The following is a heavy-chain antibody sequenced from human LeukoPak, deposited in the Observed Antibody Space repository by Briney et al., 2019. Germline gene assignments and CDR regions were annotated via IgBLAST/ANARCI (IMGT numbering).Heavy chain of an antibody. D-gene: IGHD3-9*01. CDR2: IIPILGIA. CDR1: GGTFSSYA. Sequence: ASVKVSCKASGGTFSSYAISWVRQAPGQGLEWMGRIIPILGIANYAQKFQGRVTITADKSTSTAYMELSSLRSEDTAVYYCARGYFDWLLEGYYYGMDVWGQGTTVTVSS. V-gene: IGHV1-69*04. J-gene: IGHJ6*02. CDR3: ARGYFDWLLEGYYYGMDV.